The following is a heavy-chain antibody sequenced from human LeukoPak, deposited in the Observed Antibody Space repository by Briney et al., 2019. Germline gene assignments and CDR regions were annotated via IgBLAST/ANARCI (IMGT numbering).Heavy chain of an antibody. V-gene: IGHV4-4*07. Sequence: SETLSLTCTVSGGSISSYYWTWIRQPAGKRLDWIGRIYTSGSTNYNPSLKSRVTMSVDTSKNQFSLKLSSVAAADTAVYYCARSDFWSGYYNYWGQGTLVTVSS. CDR2: IYTSGST. J-gene: IGHJ4*02. CDR1: GGSISSYY. CDR3: ARSDFWSGYYNY. D-gene: IGHD3-3*01.